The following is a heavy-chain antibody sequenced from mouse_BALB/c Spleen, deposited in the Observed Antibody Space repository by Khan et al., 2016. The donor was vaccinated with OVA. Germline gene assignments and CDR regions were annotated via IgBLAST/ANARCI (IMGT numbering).Heavy chain of an antibody. J-gene: IGHJ2*01. Sequence: EVKLVESGGGLVQPGGSRKLSCAASGFTFSSYGMHWVRQAPEKGLEWVAYISGDSSTIYYADTVKGRFTISRDNPKNTLFLQMTSLMSEDTAMYYCATSHYYGYYFDYWGPGTTLTVSS. V-gene: IGHV5-17*02. CDR3: ATSHYYGYYFDY. CDR2: ISGDSSTI. CDR1: GFTFSSYG. D-gene: IGHD1-2*01.